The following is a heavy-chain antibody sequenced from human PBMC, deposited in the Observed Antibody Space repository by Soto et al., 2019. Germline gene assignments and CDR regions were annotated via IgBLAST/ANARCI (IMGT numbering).Heavy chain of an antibody. D-gene: IGHD6-19*01. CDR2: ISSSGHST. V-gene: IGHV3-11*05. CDR3: ASDRGAVAGQNSDY. Sequence: QVQLVESGGDLVKPGGSLRLSCAVSGFTFSDLYMSWVRQAPGKGLEWVSYISSSGHSTQYAASVKGRFIISRDNAKNSLYPQMNSRRVEDTAVYYVASDRGAVAGQNSDYWGQGTLGTASS. CDR1: GFTFSDLY. J-gene: IGHJ4*02.